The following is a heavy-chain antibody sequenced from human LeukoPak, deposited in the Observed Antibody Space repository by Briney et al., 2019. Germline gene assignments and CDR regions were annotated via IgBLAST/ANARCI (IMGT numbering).Heavy chain of an antibody. V-gene: IGHV3-66*01. J-gene: IGHJ6*02. CDR2: ISSDGNT. CDR1: GFTVSSSS. D-gene: IGHD6-19*01. Sequence: GSLRLSCAASGFTVSSSSMNWVRLGPGKGLEWVSVISSDGNTYYADSVKGRFTISRDNSRNTLSLQMHGLRADDTAVYYCARGQEQFSSPWQWGPRRKNFYYYGMDVWGQGTTVTVSS. CDR3: ARGQEQFSSPWQWGPRRKNFYYYGMDV.